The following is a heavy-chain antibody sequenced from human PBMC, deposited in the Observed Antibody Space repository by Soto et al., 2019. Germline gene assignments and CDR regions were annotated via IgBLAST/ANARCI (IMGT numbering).Heavy chain of an antibody. CDR3: ARSGLYTQGAGSGYYSDAFDI. V-gene: IGHV4-59*01. CDR2: IYYSGST. Sequence: SETLSLTCTVSGGSISSYYWSWIRQPPGKGLEWIGYIYYSGSTNYNPSLKSRVTISVDTSKNQFSLKLSSVTAADTAVYYCARSGLYTQGAGSGYYSDAFDIWGQGTMVTVSS. J-gene: IGHJ3*02. D-gene: IGHD3-3*01. CDR1: GGSISSYY.